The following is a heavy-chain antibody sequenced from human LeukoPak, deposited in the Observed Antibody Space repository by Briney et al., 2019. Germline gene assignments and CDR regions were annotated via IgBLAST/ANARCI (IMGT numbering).Heavy chain of an antibody. J-gene: IGHJ4*02. CDR1: GGSISSGGYY. CDR3: ARVKRGYSYGRIDY. Sequence: SETLSLTCTVSGGSISSGGYYWSWIRQHPGKGLEWIGYIYYSGSTNYNPSLKSRVTISVDTSKNQFSLKLSSVTAADTAVYYCARVKRGYSYGRIDYWGQGTLVTVSS. V-gene: IGHV4-31*03. D-gene: IGHD5-18*01. CDR2: IYYSGST.